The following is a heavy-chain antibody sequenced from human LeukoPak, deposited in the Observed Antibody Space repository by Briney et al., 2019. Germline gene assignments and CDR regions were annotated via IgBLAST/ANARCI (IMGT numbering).Heavy chain of an antibody. J-gene: IGHJ3*02. CDR1: GGTFSSYA. CDR3: ARDHPPYYDNSGLGVAAFDI. D-gene: IGHD3-22*01. CDR2: IIPIFGTA. V-gene: IGHV1-69*13. Sequence: ASVKVSCKASGGTFSSYAISWVRQAPGQGLEWMGGIIPIFGTANYAQKFQGRVTITADESTSTAYMELSSLRSEDTAVYYCARDHPPYYDNSGLGVAAFDIWGQGTMVTVSS.